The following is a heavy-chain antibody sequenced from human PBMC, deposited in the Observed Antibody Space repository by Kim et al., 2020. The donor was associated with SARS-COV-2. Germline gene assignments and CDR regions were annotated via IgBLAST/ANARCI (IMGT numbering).Heavy chain of an antibody. CDR1: GFTFSSYG. D-gene: IGHD6-13*01. J-gene: IGHJ6*02. CDR2: ISYDGSNK. CDR3: AKEIAAAAPDPYGMDV. Sequence: GALRLSCAASGFTFSSYGMHWVRQAPGKGLEWVAVISYDGSNKYYADSVKGRFTISRDNSKNTLYLQMNSLRAEDTAVYYCAKEIAAAAPDPYGMDVWGQGTTVTVSS. V-gene: IGHV3-30*18.